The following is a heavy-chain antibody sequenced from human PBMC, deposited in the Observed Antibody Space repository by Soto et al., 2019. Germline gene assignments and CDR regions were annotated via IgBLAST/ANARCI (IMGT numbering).Heavy chain of an antibody. Sequence: QVQLQESGPGLVNPSQTLSLTCTVSGGSISSGGYYWSWIRQHPGKGLEWIGYTFYSGTTNYNPSLKSRVTISVDTSKNHFSLKLSSVTAADTAVYYCARVGGQKSGSYYYYYYDMDVWGQGTTVTVSS. D-gene: IGHD5-12*01. CDR1: GGSISSGGYY. CDR3: ARVGGQKSGSYYYYYYDMDV. V-gene: IGHV4-31*03. J-gene: IGHJ6*02. CDR2: TFYSGTT.